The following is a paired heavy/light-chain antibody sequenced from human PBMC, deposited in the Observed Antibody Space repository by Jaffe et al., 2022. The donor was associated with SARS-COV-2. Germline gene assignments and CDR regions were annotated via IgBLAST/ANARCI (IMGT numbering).Heavy chain of an antibody. CDR2: IYGDDDK. CDR1: GFSLSTSMVC. V-gene: IGHV2-5*02. D-gene: IGHD6-19*01. Sequence: QITLKESGPTLVKPTQTLTLTCTFSGFSLSTSMVCVGWIRQAPGKALEWLALIYGDDDKRYSPSLKSRLTITKDTSKNQVVLTMTNTDPVDTATYYCAHRRPHIAVAGHFDYWGQGTLVTVSS. CDR3: AHRRPHIAVAGHFDY. J-gene: IGHJ4*02.
Light chain of an antibody. CDR2: GAS. J-gene: IGKJ3*01. V-gene: IGKV3-20*01. CDR3: QQYGSSPLFT. Sequence: EIELTQSPGTLSLSPGERATLSCRASQSVSSSYLAWYQQKPGQTPRLLIYGASSRATGIPDRFSGSGSGTDFTLTISRLEPEDFAVYYCQQYGSSPLFTFGPGTKVDIK. CDR1: QSVSSSY.